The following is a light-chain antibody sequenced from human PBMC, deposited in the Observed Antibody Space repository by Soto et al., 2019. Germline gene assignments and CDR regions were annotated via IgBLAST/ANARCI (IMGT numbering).Light chain of an antibody. V-gene: IGKV1-12*01. CDR3: QQANSFPFT. Sequence: DIQITQSPSSVSASVGDRVTVTCRASQGISYFLAWYQQKPGKAPKLLISAASTLQSGVPSRFSGSGSGTDFTLTITNLQPEDFATYYCQQANSFPFTFGGGTKVEIK. J-gene: IGKJ4*01. CDR2: AAS. CDR1: QGISYF.